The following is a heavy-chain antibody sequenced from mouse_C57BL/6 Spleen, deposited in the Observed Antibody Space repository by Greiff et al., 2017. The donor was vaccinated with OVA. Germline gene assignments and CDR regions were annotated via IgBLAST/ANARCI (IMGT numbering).Heavy chain of an antibody. CDR1: GFTFSDYG. D-gene: IGHD6-2*01. V-gene: IGHV5-17*01. Sequence: EVKLVESGGGLVKPGGSLKLSCAASGFTFSDYGMHWVRQAPEKGLEWVAYISSGSSNIYYADTVKGRFTISRDNAKNTLFLQMTSLRSEDTAMYYCAKASPSRRAMDYWGQGTSVTVSS. CDR2: ISSGSSNI. CDR3: AKASPSRRAMDY. J-gene: IGHJ4*01.